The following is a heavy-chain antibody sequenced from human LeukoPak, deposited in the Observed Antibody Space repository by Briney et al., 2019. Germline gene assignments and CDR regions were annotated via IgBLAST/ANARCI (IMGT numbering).Heavy chain of an antibody. J-gene: IGHJ4*02. D-gene: IGHD3-22*01. CDR1: GYTFTFYG. V-gene: IGHV1-18*01. Sequence: GSLKVSCKASGYTFTFYGVTWVRQAPGQGLEWMGWIIIYNGDTHYAQNLQGRVAMTTDTSTSTAYMELRSLSSDDTAVYYCARVYYYDSSGHYYGGYYFDYWGQGTLVTVSS. CDR3: ARVYYYDSSGHYYGGYYFDY. CDR2: IIIYNGDT.